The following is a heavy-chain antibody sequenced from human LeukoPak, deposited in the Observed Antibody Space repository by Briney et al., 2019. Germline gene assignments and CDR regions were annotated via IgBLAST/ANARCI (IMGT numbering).Heavy chain of an antibody. V-gene: IGHV3-30*04. J-gene: IGHJ4*02. Sequence: GGSLRLSCAVSGFTFTSSAMHWVRQAPGKGLDWVAVISYDGSNKYYADSVQGRFTISRDNSKNTLYLQMNSLRVEDTAVYYCARVTGWYSDYWGRGTLVTVSS. CDR1: GFTFTSSA. CDR3: ARVTGWYSDY. CDR2: ISYDGSNK. D-gene: IGHD6-19*01.